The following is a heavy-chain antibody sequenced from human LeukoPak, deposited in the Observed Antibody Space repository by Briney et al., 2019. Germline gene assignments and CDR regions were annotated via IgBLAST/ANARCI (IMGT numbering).Heavy chain of an antibody. CDR2: ISYDGSNK. J-gene: IGHJ4*02. D-gene: IGHD6-19*01. Sequence: GGSLRLSCAASGFTFSSYAMHWVRQAPGKGLEWVAVISYDGSNKYYADSVKGRFTISRDNSKNTLYLQMNSLRAEDTAVYYCARDQTGYSSGPGDYWGQGTLVTVSS. CDR3: ARDQTGYSSGPGDY. CDR1: GFTFSSYA. V-gene: IGHV3-30-3*01.